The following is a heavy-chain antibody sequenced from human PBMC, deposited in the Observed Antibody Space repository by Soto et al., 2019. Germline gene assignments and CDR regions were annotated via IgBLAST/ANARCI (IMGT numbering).Heavy chain of an antibody. CDR1: GGSISSGGYY. J-gene: IGHJ4*02. D-gene: IGHD2-21*02. Sequence: SETQSLTCTVSGGSISSGGYYWSWIRKHPGKGLEWIGYIYYSGSTYYNPSLKSRVTISVDTSKNQFSLKLSSVTAADTAVYYCARAKNIVVVTGVSAYYFDYWGQGTLVTVSS. CDR2: IYYSGST. V-gene: IGHV4-31*03. CDR3: ARAKNIVVVTGVSAYYFDY.